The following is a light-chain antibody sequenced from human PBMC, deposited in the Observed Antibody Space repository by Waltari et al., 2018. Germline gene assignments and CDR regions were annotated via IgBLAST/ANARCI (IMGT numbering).Light chain of an antibody. CDR2: GVS. Sequence: QSALTQPASVPGSPGQSTTIPSPGTTSAGGGPNYVSWYQQHPGKAPKLLISGVSNRPSGVSNRYSGSKSGNTASLTISGLQAEDEADYYCSSYTSSSTYVVFGGGTKLTVL. J-gene: IGLJ2*01. CDR3: SSYTSSSTYVV. CDR1: TSAGGGPNY. V-gene: IGLV2-14*01.